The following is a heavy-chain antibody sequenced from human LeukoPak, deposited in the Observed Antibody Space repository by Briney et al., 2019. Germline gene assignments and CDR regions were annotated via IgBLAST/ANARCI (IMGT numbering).Heavy chain of an antibody. D-gene: IGHD3-3*01. J-gene: IGHJ4*02. V-gene: IGHV5-51*01. CDR2: IYPGDSDT. Sequence: GESLKISCKGSGYSFTSYWIGWVRQMPGKGLEWMGIIYPGDSDTRYSPSFQGQVTISADKSISTAYLQWSSLKASDTAMYYCARRVRRNYDFWSGYPPLNYFDYWGQGTLVTVSS. CDR1: GYSFTSYW. CDR3: ARRVRRNYDFWSGYPPLNYFDY.